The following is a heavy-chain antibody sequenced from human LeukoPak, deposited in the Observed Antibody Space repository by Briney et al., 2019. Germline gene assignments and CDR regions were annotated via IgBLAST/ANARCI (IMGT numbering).Heavy chain of an antibody. CDR3: ARVGSANAFDI. Sequence: EASVTVSCMHCRYTLTGSYMHWVRPAPGQGRAWVGWINPNSGGTNYAQKFQGRVITTRATSISTAYMELSRLRCDDTAVYYCARVGSANAFDIWDQGTMVTVSS. CDR2: INPNSGGT. V-gene: IGHV1-2*02. CDR1: RYTLTGSY. J-gene: IGHJ3*02. D-gene: IGHD1-26*01.